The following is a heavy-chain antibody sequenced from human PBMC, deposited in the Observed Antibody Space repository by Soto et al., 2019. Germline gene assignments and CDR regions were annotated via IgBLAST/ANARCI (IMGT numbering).Heavy chain of an antibody. J-gene: IGHJ4*02. CDR1: GYSISSGYY. V-gene: IGHV4-38-2*02. D-gene: IGHD6-19*01. CDR2: IYHSGST. CDR3: VLLTAVAGSIDY. Sequence: PSETLSLTCTVSGYSISSGYYWGWIRQPPGKGLEWIGSIYHSGSTYYNPSLKSRVTISVDTSKNQFSLKLSSVTAADTAVYYCVLLTAVAGSIDYWGQGTLVTVSS.